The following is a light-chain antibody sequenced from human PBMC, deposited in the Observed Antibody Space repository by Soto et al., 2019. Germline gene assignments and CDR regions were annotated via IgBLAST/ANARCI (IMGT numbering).Light chain of an antibody. Sequence: EIVLTQSPATLSVSPGERVTLSCRASQSVSSYLAWYQQKPGQAPRLLIYDASNRATGIPARFSGSGSGTDFTLTISSLEPEDFAVYYCQQRSNWPFVTFGQGTKVDI. CDR3: QQRSNWPFVT. J-gene: IGKJ1*01. CDR1: QSVSSY. V-gene: IGKV3-11*01. CDR2: DAS.